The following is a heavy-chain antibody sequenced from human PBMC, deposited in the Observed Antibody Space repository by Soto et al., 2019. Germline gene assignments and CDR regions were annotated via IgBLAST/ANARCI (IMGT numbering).Heavy chain of an antibody. J-gene: IGHJ4*02. CDR3: TREQTSTVVTQ. V-gene: IGHV4-59*01. Sequence: SETLSLTCTVSGGSFNHYYWSWIRQPPGKGLEWIGCVYYSGSTNYNPSLKSRVTISIDTSKNQFSLKLSSVTAADTAVYYCTREQTSTVVTQWGQGTLVTV. CDR1: GGSFNHYY. CDR2: VYYSGST. D-gene: IGHD2-15*01.